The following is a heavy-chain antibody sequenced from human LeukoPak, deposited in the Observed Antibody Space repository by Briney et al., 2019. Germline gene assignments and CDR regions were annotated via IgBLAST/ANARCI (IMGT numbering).Heavy chain of an antibody. CDR1: GGSISSSSYY. V-gene: IGHV4-39*07. J-gene: IGHJ6*03. CDR2: IYYSGST. CDR3: ARWGYYDSSGYSNYPYYYYYYMDV. Sequence: SETLSLTCTVSGGSISSSSYYWGWIRQPPGKGLEWIGSIYYSGSTNYNPSLKSRVTISVDTSKNQFSLKLSSVTAADTAVYYCARWGYYDSSGYSNYPYYYYYYMDVWGKGTTVTVSS. D-gene: IGHD3-22*01.